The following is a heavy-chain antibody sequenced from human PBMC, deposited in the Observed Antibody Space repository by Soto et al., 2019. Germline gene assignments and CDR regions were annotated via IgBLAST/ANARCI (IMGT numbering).Heavy chain of an antibody. CDR2: INPSAGST. D-gene: IGHD6-19*01. CDR1: GYTFTSYN. V-gene: IGHV1-46*01. Sequence: VTDSCKSSGYTFTSYNMHWVRQAPGPELEWLGIINPSAGSTSYAQKFQDRVTMTRHTSKTKVNMELSSVRSQDTAVYYCARGDNPGYISGWPFGPWGQGTLVPVSS. CDR3: ARGDNPGYISGWPFGP. J-gene: IGHJ5*01.